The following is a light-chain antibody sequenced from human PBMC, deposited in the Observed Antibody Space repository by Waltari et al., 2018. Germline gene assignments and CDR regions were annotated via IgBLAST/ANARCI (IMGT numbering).Light chain of an antibody. CDR2: GTS. CDR3: QSYDTSLSVV. V-gene: IGLV1-40*01. CDR1: GSNLGAGYD. J-gene: IGLJ2*01. Sequence: SVLTQPPSVSGAPVQRVSISCTGSGSNLGAGYDVHWYQQHPGKAPKLLIYGTSTRPPGVPDRFFGSQSGTSASLAITALQAEDEAEYYCQSYDTSLSVVFGGGTKLTVL.